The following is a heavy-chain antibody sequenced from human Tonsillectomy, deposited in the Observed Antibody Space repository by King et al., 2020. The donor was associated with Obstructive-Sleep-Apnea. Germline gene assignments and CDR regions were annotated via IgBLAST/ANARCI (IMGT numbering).Heavy chain of an antibody. D-gene: IGHD5-12*01. CDR1: GFTFISYA. Sequence: VQLVESGGGLVQPVGSLRLSCAASGFTFISYAMSWVRQAPGKGLEWVSGLTVMCDSTCYAESGKGRFTISRDNSKTTLYLRKNSLRAEDSAVYYCAKDRPTSDYDFFGVFDYWGQGTLVTVSS. J-gene: IGHJ4*02. V-gene: IGHV3-23*04. CDR2: LTVMCDST. CDR3: AKDRPTSDYDFFGVFDY.